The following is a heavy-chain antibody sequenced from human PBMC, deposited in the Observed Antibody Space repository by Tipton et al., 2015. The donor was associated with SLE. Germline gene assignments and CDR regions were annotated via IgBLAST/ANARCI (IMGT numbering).Heavy chain of an antibody. V-gene: IGHV4-38-2*02. CDR1: GYSISSGYY. J-gene: IGHJ3*02. CDR3: ARDLTTIFGVENAFDI. D-gene: IGHD3-3*01. Sequence: TLSLTCTVSGYSISSGYYWGWIRQPPGKGLEWIGSIYHSGSTYYNPSLKSQVTISVDTRKNQFSLQRSSVTAADTAVYYCARDLTTIFGVENAFDIWGQGTMVPVSS. CDR2: IYHSGST.